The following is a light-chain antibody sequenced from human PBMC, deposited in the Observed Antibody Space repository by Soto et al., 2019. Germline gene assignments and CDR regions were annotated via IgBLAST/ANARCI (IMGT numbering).Light chain of an antibody. CDR1: QTVRSNF. CDR2: GAS. CDR3: LQHCDSPFT. Sequence: EIVLTQSPGALSLSPGERATLSCRASQTVRSNFLAWYQHKPGQAPRLLIYGASTTATGIPDRFSGSGSGTEFTLTISRLEPEDFAVYFCLQHCDSPFTFGPGTKVDI. J-gene: IGKJ3*01. V-gene: IGKV3-20*01.